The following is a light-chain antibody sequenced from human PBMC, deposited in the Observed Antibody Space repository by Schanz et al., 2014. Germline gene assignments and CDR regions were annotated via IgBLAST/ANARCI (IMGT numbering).Light chain of an antibody. CDR2: GAS. CDR3: QQYGRSPWT. Sequence: EIVLTQSPATLSLSPGERATLSCRASQSVSSYLAWYQHIPGQAPRLLVYGASSRATGIPDRFSGSGSGTDFTLTISRLDPEDFAAYYCQQYGRSPWTFGQGTKVEIK. V-gene: IGKV3-20*01. J-gene: IGKJ1*01. CDR1: QSVSSY.